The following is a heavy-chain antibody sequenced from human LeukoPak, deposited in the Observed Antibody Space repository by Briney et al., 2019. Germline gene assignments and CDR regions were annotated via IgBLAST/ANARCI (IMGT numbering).Heavy chain of an antibody. CDR2: ISAYNGNT. J-gene: IGHJ4*02. V-gene: IGHV1-18*01. CDR1: GYTFTSYG. Sequence: GASVKVSCKASGYTFTSYGISWVRQAPGQGLEWMGWISAYNGNTNYAQKLQGRVTMTTDTSTSTAYMELRSLRSDDTAVYYCARDRPDPYSSSWYWEYWGQGTLVTVSS. D-gene: IGHD6-13*01. CDR3: ARDRPDPYSSSWYWEY.